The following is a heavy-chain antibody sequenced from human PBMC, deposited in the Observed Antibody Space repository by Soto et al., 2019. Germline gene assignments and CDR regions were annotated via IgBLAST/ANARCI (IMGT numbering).Heavy chain of an antibody. J-gene: IGHJ6*02. D-gene: IGHD3-10*01. CDR3: ARQGFGQLHGLVDV. V-gene: IGHV4-59*08. CDR1: GGSISSSY. CDR2: IYYSGST. Sequence: TSETLSLTCTVSGGSISSSYWSWIRQPPGKGLEWIGYIYYSGSTNYNPSLKSRVTISVDTSKNQFSLKVNSVTAADTALYYCARQGFGQLHGLVDVWGPGTTVTVSS.